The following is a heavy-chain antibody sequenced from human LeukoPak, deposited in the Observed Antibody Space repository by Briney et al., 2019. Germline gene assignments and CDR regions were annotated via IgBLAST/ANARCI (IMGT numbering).Heavy chain of an antibody. CDR2: VNPNGGGT. CDR3: ARNRRFGEVLRENGMDV. CDR1: GYNFNAYY. J-gene: IGHJ6*02. Sequence: VASVKVSCQASGYNFNAYYVHWVRQAPGQGLEWMGWVNPNGGGTYYAPRFQGRVTMTSDTSITTAYMEVRRLASDDTAIYFCARNRRFGEVLRENGMDVWGQGTAVTVSS. D-gene: IGHD3-10*01. V-gene: IGHV1-2*02.